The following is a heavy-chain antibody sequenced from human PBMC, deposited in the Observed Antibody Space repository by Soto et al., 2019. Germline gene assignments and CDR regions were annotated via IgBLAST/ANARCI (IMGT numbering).Heavy chain of an antibody. V-gene: IGHV4-59*01. CDR3: ARDRLAAAEYYYNYYGMDV. Sequence: SETLSVTCTVAGGSISSYCWSWIRQPPGKGLEWIGYIYYSGSTNYNPSLKSRVTISVDTSKNQFSLKLSSVTAADTAVYYCARDRLAAAEYYYNYYGMDVWGQGTTVTVSS. J-gene: IGHJ6*02. D-gene: IGHD6-13*01. CDR1: GGSISSYC. CDR2: IYYSGST.